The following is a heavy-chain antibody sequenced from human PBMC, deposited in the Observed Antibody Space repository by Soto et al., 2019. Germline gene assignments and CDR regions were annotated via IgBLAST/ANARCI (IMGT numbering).Heavy chain of an antibody. V-gene: IGHV4-61*01. CDR3: ARDGAVWAFDI. Sequence: QVQLQESGPGLVKPSETLSLTCTVSGGSVSSGSYYWGWIRQPPGKGLEWIGYIYYGGSTNYNPSRKSRVTISVDTSKNQFFLKLGSVTAADTAVYYCARDGAVWAFDIWGQGTMVTVSS. D-gene: IGHD3-16*01. J-gene: IGHJ3*02. CDR2: IYYGGST. CDR1: GGSVSSGSYY.